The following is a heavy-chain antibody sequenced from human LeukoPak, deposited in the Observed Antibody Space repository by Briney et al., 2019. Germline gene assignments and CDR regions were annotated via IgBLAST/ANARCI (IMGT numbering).Heavy chain of an antibody. V-gene: IGHV3-30*02. CDR2: IRYDGSNK. D-gene: IGHD3-10*01. Sequence: AGGSLRLSCAASGFTFSSYGMHWVRQAPGKGLEWVAFIRYDGSNKYYADSVKGRFTVSRDNSKNTLYLQMNSLRAEDTAVYYCARDVGYYYGSGSDYWGQGTLVTVSS. J-gene: IGHJ4*02. CDR1: GFTFSSYG. CDR3: ARDVGYYYGSGSDY.